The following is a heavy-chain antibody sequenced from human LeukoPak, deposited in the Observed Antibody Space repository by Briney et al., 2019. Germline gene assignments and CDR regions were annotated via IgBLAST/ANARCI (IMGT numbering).Heavy chain of an antibody. Sequence: GGSLRLSCEASVLTVWSHYMSWVRQTPGKGLEWVSVIYSGGSTYYADSVKGRFTVSRDNSKNTLYLQMNSLRVDDTAVYYCARDRLHYGEYEKTLDYWGQGTLVTVSS. CDR1: VLTVWSHY. V-gene: IGHV3-53*01. D-gene: IGHD4-17*01. CDR3: ARDRLHYGEYEKTLDY. CDR2: IYSGGST. J-gene: IGHJ4*02.